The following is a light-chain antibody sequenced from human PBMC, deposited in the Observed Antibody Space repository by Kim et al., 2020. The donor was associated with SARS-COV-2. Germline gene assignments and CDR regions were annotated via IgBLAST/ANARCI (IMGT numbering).Light chain of an antibody. V-gene: IGKV3-15*01. CDR3: QQYNNWPRT. J-gene: IGKJ1*01. CDR2: GTS. CDR1: QSVSSN. Sequence: EVVMTQSPATLSVSPGERATLSCRASQSVSSNLAWYQQKPGQAPRLLIYGTSTRATGIPARFSGSGSGTEFTLIISSLQSEDFAVYYCQQYNNWPRTFGQGIKVDIK.